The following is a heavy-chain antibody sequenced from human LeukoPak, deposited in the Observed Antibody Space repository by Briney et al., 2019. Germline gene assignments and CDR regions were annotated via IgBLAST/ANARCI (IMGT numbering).Heavy chain of an antibody. CDR2: ISYSGSRT. D-gene: IGHD3-10*01. Sequence: GGSLRLSCAASGFTFSTYAMSWVRQAPGKGLQWVSTISYSGSRTYYPDSVKGRFTISRDNSKNTLYLQMNGLRADDTAVYYCAVSFGDEISYRGQGTLVTVSS. CDR1: GFTFSTYA. V-gene: IGHV3-23*01. J-gene: IGHJ4*02. CDR3: AVSFGDEISY.